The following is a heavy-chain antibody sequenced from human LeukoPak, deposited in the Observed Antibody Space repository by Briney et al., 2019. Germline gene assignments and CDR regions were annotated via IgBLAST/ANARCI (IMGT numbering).Heavy chain of an antibody. D-gene: IGHD1-26*01. Sequence: GGSLRLSCAASGFTFDEYGMTWVRQAPGKGLEWVAGINGCGDTTGYADSVKGRFTISRDNAKNSLYLQMNSLRAEDTALYYCARGNRGSSYGGDSWGQGTLVTVSS. CDR3: ARGNRGSSYGGDS. CDR2: INGCGDTT. CDR1: GFTFDEYG. V-gene: IGHV3-20*04. J-gene: IGHJ4*02.